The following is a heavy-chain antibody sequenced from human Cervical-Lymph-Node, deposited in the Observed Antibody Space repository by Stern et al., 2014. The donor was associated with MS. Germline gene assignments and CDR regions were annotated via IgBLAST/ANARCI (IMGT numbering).Heavy chain of an antibody. CDR2: IDWDDDK. CDR3: ARIYDSSGYYGAFDI. D-gene: IGHD3-22*01. J-gene: IGHJ3*02. CDR1: GFSLSTSGMC. Sequence: ESGPALVKPTQTLTLTCTFSGFSLSTSGMCVSWIRQPPGKALEXLALIDWDDDKYYSTSLKTRLTISKDTSKNQVVLTMTNMDPVDTATYYCARIYDSSGYYGAFDIWGQGTMVTVSS. V-gene: IGHV2-70*01.